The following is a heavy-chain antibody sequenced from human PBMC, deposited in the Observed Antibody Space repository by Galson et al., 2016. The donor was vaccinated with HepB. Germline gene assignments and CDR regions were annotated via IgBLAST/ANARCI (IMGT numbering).Heavy chain of an antibody. V-gene: IGHV3-33*01. J-gene: IGHJ6*02. CDR3: ARASQPYCSSTSCYAGYYHYYGMDV. CDR1: GFTFSIYG. CDR2: TWYDEINK. D-gene: IGHD2-2*01. Sequence: SLRLSCAASGFTFSIYGMHWVRQAPGKGLEWVAVTWYDEINKYYADSVKGRFTISRDNSKNTLYLQMNSLRVDDTAVYYCARASQPYCSSTSCYAGYYHYYGMDVWGQGTTVTVSS.